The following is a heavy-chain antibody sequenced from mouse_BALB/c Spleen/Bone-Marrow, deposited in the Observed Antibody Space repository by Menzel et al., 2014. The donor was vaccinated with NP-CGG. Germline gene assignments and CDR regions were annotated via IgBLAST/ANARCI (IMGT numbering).Heavy chain of an antibody. CDR2: IDPANGNT. CDR1: GFNIKDTY. Sequence: VQLQQSGAELVKPGASVKLSCTASGFNIKDTYMHWVKQRPEQGLEWIGRIDPANGNTKYDPKLQDKDKITADTSSNTAYLQLSSLTSEDTAVYYCARYYYGYYFDYWGQGTTLTVSS. J-gene: IGHJ2*01. V-gene: IGHV14-3*02. CDR3: ARYYYGYYFDY. D-gene: IGHD1-1*01.